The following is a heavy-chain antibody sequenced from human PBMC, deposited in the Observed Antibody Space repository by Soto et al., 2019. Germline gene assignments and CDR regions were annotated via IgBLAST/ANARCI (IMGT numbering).Heavy chain of an antibody. CDR2: FSGSGDDT. V-gene: IGHV3-23*01. D-gene: IGHD5-12*01. CDR1: GFTLRTNG. J-gene: IGHJ4*02. CDR3: AGHGGYAY. Sequence: EVQLSESGGGLVQPGGSLRLSCAATGFTLRTNGMSWVRQAPGKGLEWVSSFSGSGDDTWYAASLKGRFTISRDNSKYTLYLQMNSLSAEDTALYYCAGHGGYAYLGQGTLVNVSS.